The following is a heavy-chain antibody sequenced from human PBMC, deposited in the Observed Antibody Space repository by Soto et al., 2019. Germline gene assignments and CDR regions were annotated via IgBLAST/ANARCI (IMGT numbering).Heavy chain of an antibody. D-gene: IGHD2-15*01. CDR1: GFTFDDYD. CDR3: AKTLGGVVDAVDH. Sequence: EVQLVESGGGLVQPGRSLRLSCAASGFTFDDYDMHWVRQAPGKGLEWVSGISWNNGNIGFADSVKGRFTISRDNAKNSLYLQMNSLRVEYTAIYYCAKTLGGVVDAVDHWGQLILITVSS. J-gene: IGHJ4*02. CDR2: ISWNNGNI. V-gene: IGHV3-9*01.